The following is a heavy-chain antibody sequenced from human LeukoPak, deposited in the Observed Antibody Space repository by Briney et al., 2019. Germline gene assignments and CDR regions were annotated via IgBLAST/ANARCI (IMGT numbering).Heavy chain of an antibody. J-gene: IGHJ4*02. CDR1: GFTFSSYA. CDR3: VRLRGYSGYDHGFDS. Sequence: GGSLRLSCSASGFTFSSYAMHWVRQAPGKGLEYVSAISSNGGSKYYADSVKGRFTISRDNSKDTLYLQMSSLRAEDTAVYYCVRLRGYSGYDHGFDSWGQGTLVTVSS. D-gene: IGHD5-12*01. CDR2: ISSNGGSK. V-gene: IGHV3-64D*06.